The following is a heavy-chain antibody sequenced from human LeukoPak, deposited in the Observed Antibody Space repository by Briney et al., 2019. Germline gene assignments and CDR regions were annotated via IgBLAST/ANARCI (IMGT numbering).Heavy chain of an antibody. J-gene: IGHJ4*02. CDR1: GGSISSSSYF. V-gene: IGHV4-39*07. D-gene: IGHD5-24*01. CDR2: IYHSGST. CDR3: ARDLRSRDGYNFFDY. Sequence: SETLSLTCTVSGGSISSSSYFWGWIRQPPGKGLEWIGSIYHSGSTYYNPSLKSRVTISVDTSKNQFSLKLSSVTAADTAVYYCARDLRSRDGYNFFDYWGQGTLVTVSS.